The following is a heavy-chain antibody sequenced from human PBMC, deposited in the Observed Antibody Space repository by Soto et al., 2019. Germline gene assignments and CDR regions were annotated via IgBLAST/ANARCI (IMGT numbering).Heavy chain of an antibody. CDR2: INSRSSTI. J-gene: IGHJ1*01. V-gene: IGHV3-48*01. Sequence: EVQLVESGGGLVQPGGSLRLSCAASGFTFSSYSMNWVRQAPGKGLEWVSYINSRSSTIYYADSVKGRFTISRDNAKNSLYLQLNSLTAEDTAVYYCTSGNSPEAAMIIEGWGQGTLVTVS. CDR1: GFTFSSYS. CDR3: TSGNSPEAAMIIEG. D-gene: IGHD2-2*01.